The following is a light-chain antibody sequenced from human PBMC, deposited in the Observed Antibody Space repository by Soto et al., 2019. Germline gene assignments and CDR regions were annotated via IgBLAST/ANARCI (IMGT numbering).Light chain of an antibody. CDR3: QQSNNWPKT. CDR2: DAS. CDR1: QSVGSN. J-gene: IGKJ1*01. Sequence: EIVMTQSPDTLSVSPGETATLSCRASQSVGSNLAWYQQKPGQAPMLLISDASTRAAGLPARFSGSGSGTEFTLTISSLQSEDFAVYYCQQSNNWPKTFGQGTKVEIK. V-gene: IGKV3-15*01.